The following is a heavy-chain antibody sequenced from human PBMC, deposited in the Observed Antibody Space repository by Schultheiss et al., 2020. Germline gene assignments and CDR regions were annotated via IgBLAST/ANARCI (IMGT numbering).Heavy chain of an antibody. CDR2: ISAYNGNT. CDR1: GGTFSSYG. CDR3: ARGPRTIYEGARAYHYMDV. V-gene: IGHV1-18*01. Sequence: ASVKVSCKASGGTFSSYGISWVRQAPGQGLEWMGWISAYNGNTNYAQKLQGRVTLTTDTPTRTAYMELRSLRPDDTAVYYCARGPRTIYEGARAYHYMDVWGEGTSVTVSS. D-gene: IGHD4/OR15-4a*01. J-gene: IGHJ6*03.